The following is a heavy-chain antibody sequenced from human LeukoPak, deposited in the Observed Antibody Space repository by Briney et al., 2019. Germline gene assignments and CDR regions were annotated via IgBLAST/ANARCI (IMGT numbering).Heavy chain of an antibody. CDR2: ISGSGGST. D-gene: IGHD3-22*01. J-gene: IGHJ4*02. Sequence: GGSLRLSCAASGFTFSSYAMSWVRQAPGKGLEWVSAISGSGGSTYYADSVKGRFTISRDNSKNTLYLQMNSLKTEDTAVYYCTRDYGYYYDSSGYPFDYWGQGTLVTVSS. CDR1: GFTFSSYA. CDR3: TRDYGYYYDSSGYPFDY. V-gene: IGHV3-23*01.